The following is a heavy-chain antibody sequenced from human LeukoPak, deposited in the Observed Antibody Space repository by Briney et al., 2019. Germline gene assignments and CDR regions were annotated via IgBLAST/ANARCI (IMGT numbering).Heavy chain of an antibody. J-gene: IGHJ3*02. CDR3: ARETMFLAFDI. D-gene: IGHD3-10*02. V-gene: IGHV3-21*01. CDR2: ISSSSNYI. CDR1: GFTFSSYS. Sequence: PGGSLRLSCAASGFTFSSYSMNWVRQAPGKGLEWVSSISSSSNYIYYADSVKGRFTMSRDNSKNTLYLQMNSLRAEDTAVYYCARETMFLAFDIWGQGTMVTVSS.